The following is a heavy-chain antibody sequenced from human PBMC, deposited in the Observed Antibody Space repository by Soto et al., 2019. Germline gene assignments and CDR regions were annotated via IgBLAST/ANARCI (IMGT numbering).Heavy chain of an antibody. Sequence: ASVKVSCKASGYTFTGYYMHWVRQAPGQGLEWMGWINPNSGGTNYAQKFQGWVTMTRDTSISTAYMELSRLRSDDTAVYYCARWGITMVRGVIISDAFDIWGQGTMVTVSS. J-gene: IGHJ3*02. V-gene: IGHV1-2*04. CDR3: ARWGITMVRGVIISDAFDI. CDR2: INPNSGGT. D-gene: IGHD3-10*01. CDR1: GYTFTGYY.